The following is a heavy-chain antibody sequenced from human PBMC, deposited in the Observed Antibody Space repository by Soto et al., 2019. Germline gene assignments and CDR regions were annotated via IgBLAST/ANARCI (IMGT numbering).Heavy chain of an antibody. CDR1: GGSFSGYY. V-gene: IGHV4-34*01. Sequence: SSETLSLTCAVYGGSFSGYYWSWIRQPPGKGLEWIGEINHSGSTNYNPSLKSRVTISVDTSKNQFSLKLSSVTAADTAVYYCAREWGSGSPLDYWGQGTLVTVSS. CDR3: AREWGSGSPLDY. CDR2: INHSGST. D-gene: IGHD3-10*01. J-gene: IGHJ4*02.